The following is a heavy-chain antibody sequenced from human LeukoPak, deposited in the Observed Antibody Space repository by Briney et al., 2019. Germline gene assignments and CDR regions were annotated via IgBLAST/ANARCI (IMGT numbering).Heavy chain of an antibody. CDR3: ARSSSRYSYGNFDY. J-gene: IGHJ4*02. V-gene: IGHV4-59*01. CDR1: GGSISDYY. Sequence: SETLSLTCSVSGGSISDYYWSWIRQAPGKGLEWIGYIHYSGNINYNPSLKSRVTISPDTSKDQFAPKLSSVPAADTAVYYCARSSSRYSYGNFDYWGRGILVTVSS. CDR2: IHYSGNI. D-gene: IGHD5-18*01.